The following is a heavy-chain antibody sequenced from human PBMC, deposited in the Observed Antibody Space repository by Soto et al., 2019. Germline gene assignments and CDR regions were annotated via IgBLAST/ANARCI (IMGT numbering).Heavy chain of an antibody. CDR1: GYTFTNYY. Sequence: ASVKVSCKASGYTFTNYYMHWLRQAPGQGLEWLGILRPRTGNTGYAQRFQGRVTMTRDTSTGTVYMELTSLKSDDTAVYYCAREPNESFYFDYWGQGTQVTVSS. CDR3: AREPNESFYFDY. V-gene: IGHV1-46*01. J-gene: IGHJ4*02. CDR2: LRPRTGNT.